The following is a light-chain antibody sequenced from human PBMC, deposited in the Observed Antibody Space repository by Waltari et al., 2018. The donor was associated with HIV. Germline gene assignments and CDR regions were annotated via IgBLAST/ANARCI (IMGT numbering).Light chain of an antibody. Sequence: EIVMTQSPATLSVSPGERATLSCRASQSVSSNLAWYQQKPGQAPRFSGSGSGTEFTLTISSLQSEDFAVYYCQQYNNWPFTFGPGTKVDIK. CDR1: QSVSSN. CDR3: QQYNNWPFT. V-gene: IGKV3-15*01. J-gene: IGKJ3*01.